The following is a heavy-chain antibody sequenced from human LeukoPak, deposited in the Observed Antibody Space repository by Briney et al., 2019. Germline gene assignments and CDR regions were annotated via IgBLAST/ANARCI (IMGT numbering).Heavy chain of an antibody. J-gene: IGHJ4*02. CDR3: AREQDYGDYVPFDY. CDR1: GGTFSSYA. D-gene: IGHD4-17*01. V-gene: IGHV1-69*01. CDR2: IIPIFGTA. Sequence: ASVKVSRKASGGTFSSYAISWVRQAPGQGLEWMGGIIPIFGTANYAQKFQGRVTITADESTSTAYMELSSLRSEDTAVYYCAREQDYGDYVPFDYWGQGTLVTVSS.